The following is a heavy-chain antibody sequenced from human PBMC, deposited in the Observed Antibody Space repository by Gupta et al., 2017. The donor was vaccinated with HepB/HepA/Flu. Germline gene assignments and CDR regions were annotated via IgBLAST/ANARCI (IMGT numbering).Heavy chain of an antibody. Sequence: QELLVESGGDLVKPGGSLRVSCVASGFKFSDYYMTWIRQAPGKGLEWVSYISGDGNTIFYADSVKGRFTISRDNAKNSLHLQMDSLRVEDTATYYCGRCSWEMGIRISPWGQGTLVTVSS. D-gene: IGHD7-27*01. J-gene: IGHJ5*02. CDR3: GRCSWEMGIRISP. V-gene: IGHV3-11*01. CDR2: ISGDGNTI. CDR1: GFKFSDYY.